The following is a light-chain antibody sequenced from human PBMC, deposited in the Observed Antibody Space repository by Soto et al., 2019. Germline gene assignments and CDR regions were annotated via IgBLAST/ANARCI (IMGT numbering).Light chain of an antibody. CDR3: SSFTNTITRYA. J-gene: IGLJ1*01. Sequence: QSALTQPRSVSGSPGQSVTISCTGTSSNVGGYYYVSWFQHHPGKAPKLIIYEVSYRPSGVSNRFSGSKSGDTASLTISGLQAEDEADYYCSSFTNTITRYAFGTGTKVTVL. CDR1: SSNVGGYYY. CDR2: EVS. V-gene: IGLV2-14*01.